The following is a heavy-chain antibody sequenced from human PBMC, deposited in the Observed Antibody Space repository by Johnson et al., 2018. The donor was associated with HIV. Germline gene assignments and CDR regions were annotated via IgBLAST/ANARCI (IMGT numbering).Heavy chain of an antibody. Sequence: VQLVESGGGVVQPGRSLRLSCAASGFTVSTNYMSWVRQAPGKGLEWVSVIYSGGRTHYADSVKGRFTISRDNSKNTLYLQMNSLSADDTAIYYCALTESRFLEWLFRAFDVWGQGTMVTVSS. V-gene: IGHV3-66*02. D-gene: IGHD3-3*01. CDR2: IYSGGRT. CDR3: ALTESRFLEWLFRAFDV. J-gene: IGHJ3*01. CDR1: GFTVSTNY.